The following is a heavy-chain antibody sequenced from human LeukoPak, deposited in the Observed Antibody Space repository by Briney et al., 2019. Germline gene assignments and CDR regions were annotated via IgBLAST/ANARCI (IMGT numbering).Heavy chain of an antibody. Sequence: GGSLRLSCAASGFTFSSYWMSWVRQAPGKGLEWVANIKQDGSEKYYVDSVKGRFTISRDNAKNSLYLQMNSLRAEDTAVYYCARVMLEYSSSWYEGMFDIWGQGTMVTVSS. CDR3: ARVMLEYSSSWYEGMFDI. J-gene: IGHJ3*02. V-gene: IGHV3-7*01. CDR2: IKQDGSEK. D-gene: IGHD6-13*01. CDR1: GFTFSSYW.